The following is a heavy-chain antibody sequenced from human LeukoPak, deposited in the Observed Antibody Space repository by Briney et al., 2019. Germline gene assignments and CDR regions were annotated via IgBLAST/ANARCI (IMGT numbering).Heavy chain of an antibody. V-gene: IGHV3-15*07. D-gene: IGHD4-17*01. CDR3: ASYTLTTPYFFDY. CDR2: IKSKVAGGTT. J-gene: IGHJ4*02. CDR1: GFTFSNAW. Sequence: GGSLRLSCVVSGFTFSNAWMNWVRQAPGKGLGWVGRIKSKVAGGTTDYAAPVKGRFTISRDDSKNTLYLQMNSLKTEDTAVYYCASYTLTTPYFFDYWGQGTLVTVSS.